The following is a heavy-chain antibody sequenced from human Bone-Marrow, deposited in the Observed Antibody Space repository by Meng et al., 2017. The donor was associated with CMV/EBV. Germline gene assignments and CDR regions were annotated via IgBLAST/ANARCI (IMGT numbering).Heavy chain of an antibody. D-gene: IGHD3-16*01. Sequence: LSLTCAASGFTFSNAWMSWVRQAPGKGLEWVAVISYDGSNKYYADSVKGRFTISRDNSKNTLYLQMNSLRAEDTAVYYCARETVWESYYFDYWGQGTLVTVSS. V-gene: IGHV3-30-3*01. J-gene: IGHJ4*02. CDR2: ISYDGSNK. CDR1: GFTFSNAW. CDR3: ARETVWESYYFDY.